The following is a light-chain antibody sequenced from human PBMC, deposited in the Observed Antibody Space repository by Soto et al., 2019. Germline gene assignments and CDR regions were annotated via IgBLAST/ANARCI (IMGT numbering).Light chain of an antibody. V-gene: IGKV3-15*01. CDR2: GAS. CDR3: QQYNDCPRT. CDR1: QSVSSN. Sequence: DIVMTQSPATLSVSPGERATLSCRASQSVSSNLAWYQQKRGQAPRLLMYGASTRATGIPVRFSGSGSGTEFTLIISSLQSEDFAVYYCQQYNDCPRTFGKGTKVKIK. J-gene: IGKJ1*01.